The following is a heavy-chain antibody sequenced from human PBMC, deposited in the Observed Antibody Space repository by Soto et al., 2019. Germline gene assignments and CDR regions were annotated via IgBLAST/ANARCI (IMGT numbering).Heavy chain of an antibody. CDR2: IYYSGST. CDR3: ARVPYDFWSGSYQHAFDI. CDR1: GGSISSGGYY. D-gene: IGHD3-3*01. V-gene: IGHV4-31*03. Sequence: SETLSLTCTVSGGSISSGGYYWSWIRQHPGKGLEWIGYIYYSGSTYYNPSLKSRVTISVDTSKNQFSLKLSSVTAADTAVYYCARVPYDFWSGSYQHAFDIWGQGTMVTVSS. J-gene: IGHJ3*02.